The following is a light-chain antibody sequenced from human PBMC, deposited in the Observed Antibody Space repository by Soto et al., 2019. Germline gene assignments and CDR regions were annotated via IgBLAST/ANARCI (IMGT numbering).Light chain of an antibody. CDR3: QQYSNWPLMYT. J-gene: IGKJ2*01. V-gene: IGKV3-15*01. CDR1: QSVNNN. CDR2: GAS. Sequence: EIVVTQSPATLSVSPGERAALSCRASQSVNNNLAWYQQKPGQAPRLLIYGASTRAAGIPARFSGSGSGTEFTLTISNLQSEDFAVYYCQQYSNWPLMYTFVQGTELEI.